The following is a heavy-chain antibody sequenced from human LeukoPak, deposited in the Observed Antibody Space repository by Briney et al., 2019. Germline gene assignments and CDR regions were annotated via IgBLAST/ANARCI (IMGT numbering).Heavy chain of an antibody. D-gene: IGHD1-26*01. V-gene: IGHV3-7*04. CDR3: ARGVGATHFDY. Sequence: GGSLTLSCAASGFTLSSYWMSWVRQAPGKGLEWVAIIKQDGTQKYYVDSVKGRFTISRDNAKNSLYLQMNSLRAEDTAVYYCARGVGATHFDYWGQGTLVTVSS. J-gene: IGHJ4*02. CDR2: IKQDGTQK. CDR1: GFTLSSYW.